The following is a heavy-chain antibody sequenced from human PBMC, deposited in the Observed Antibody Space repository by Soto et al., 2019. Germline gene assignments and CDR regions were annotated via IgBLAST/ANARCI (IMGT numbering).Heavy chain of an antibody. V-gene: IGHV4-31*03. CDR3: AISVAARPEWYFDL. CDR1: GGSISSGGYY. J-gene: IGHJ2*01. CDR2: IYYSGST. D-gene: IGHD6-6*01. Sequence: QVQLQESGPGLVKPSQTLSLTCTVSGGSISSGGYYWSWIRQHPGKGLEWIGYIYYSGSTYYNPYLKSRVTISVDTSKNQFSMKLSSVTAADTAVYYCAISVAARPEWYFDLWGRGTLVTVSS.